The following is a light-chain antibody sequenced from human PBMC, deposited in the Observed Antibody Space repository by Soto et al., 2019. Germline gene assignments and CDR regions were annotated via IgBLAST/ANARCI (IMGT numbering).Light chain of an antibody. V-gene: IGKV3-11*01. CDR3: QQRSNWPPLT. CDR2: EAS. Sequence: EIVLTQSPDTLSLSPGERATLSCRASQSVGTYLAWYQQKPGQAPRLLIYEASNRATGIPARFSGSGSGTDFTLTISSLEPEAFAVYYCQQRSNWPPLTFGGGTKVEV. J-gene: IGKJ4*01. CDR1: QSVGTY.